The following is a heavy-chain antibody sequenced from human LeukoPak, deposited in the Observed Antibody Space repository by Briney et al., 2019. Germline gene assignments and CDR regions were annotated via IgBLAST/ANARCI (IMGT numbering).Heavy chain of an antibody. V-gene: IGHV3-7*01. J-gene: IGHJ4*02. CDR2: IKQDGSEK. D-gene: IGHD6-13*01. CDR1: GFTFSSYW. Sequence: PGGSLRLSCAASGFTFSSYWMSWVRQAPGKGLEWVANIKQDGSEKYYVDSVKGRFTISRDNAKNSLYLQMNSLRAEDTAVNYCASHSSSWGQYYFDHWGQGTLVTVSS. CDR3: ASHSSSWGQYYFDH.